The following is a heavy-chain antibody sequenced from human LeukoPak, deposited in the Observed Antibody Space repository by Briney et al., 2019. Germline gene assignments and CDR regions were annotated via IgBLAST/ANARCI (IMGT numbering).Heavy chain of an antibody. Sequence: GGSLRLSCAASGFTFSNYAIHWVRHAPGKGLEWVAVISYDGNNKYYADSVKGRFTISRDNSKNTLSLQMTSLRAEDTAVYYCARAAAARYCSGGSCYARGMDVWGQGTTVTVSS. CDR2: ISYDGNNK. V-gene: IGHV3-30-3*01. D-gene: IGHD2-15*01. CDR3: ARAAAARYCSGGSCYARGMDV. J-gene: IGHJ6*02. CDR1: GFTFSNYA.